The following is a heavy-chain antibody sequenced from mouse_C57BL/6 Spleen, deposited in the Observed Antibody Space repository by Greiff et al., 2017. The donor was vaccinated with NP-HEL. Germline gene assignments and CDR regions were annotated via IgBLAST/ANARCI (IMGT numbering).Heavy chain of an antibody. V-gene: IGHV1-69*01. CDR2: IDPSDSYT. CDR3: ARSGGWDDY. J-gene: IGHJ2*01. Sequence: MPGQGLEWIGEIDPSDSYTNYNQKFKGKSTLTVDKSSSTAYMQLSSLTSEDSAVYYCARSGGWDDYWGQGTTLTVSS. D-gene: IGHD4-1*01.